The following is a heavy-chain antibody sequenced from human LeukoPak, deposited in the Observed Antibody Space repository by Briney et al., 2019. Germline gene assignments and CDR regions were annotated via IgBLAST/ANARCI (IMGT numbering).Heavy chain of an antibody. CDR1: GYSISSGYY. Sequence: SETLSLTCTVSGYSISSGYYWGWIRQPPGKGLEWIGSFYHSGTTYYNPSLRSRVTISVGTSKNQFSLKLSSVTAGDTAVYYCARVILRGRFDPWGQGTLVTVSS. CDR3: ARVILRGRFDP. D-gene: IGHD2-21*01. J-gene: IGHJ5*02. CDR2: FYHSGTT. V-gene: IGHV4-38-2*02.